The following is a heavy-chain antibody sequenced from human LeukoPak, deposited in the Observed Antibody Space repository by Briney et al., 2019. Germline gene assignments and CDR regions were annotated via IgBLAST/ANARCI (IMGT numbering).Heavy chain of an antibody. CDR3: ARGYDSSGHYHYYFDY. V-gene: IGHV3-33*01. Sequence: GGSLRLSCAASRFTFSTYAMHWVRQAPGKGLEWVAVIWYDGSNKYYADSVKGRFTISRDNSKNTLYLQMNSLRADDTAVYYCARGYDSSGHYHYYFDYWGQGTLVTVSS. CDR1: RFTFSTYA. CDR2: IWYDGSNK. J-gene: IGHJ4*02. D-gene: IGHD3-22*01.